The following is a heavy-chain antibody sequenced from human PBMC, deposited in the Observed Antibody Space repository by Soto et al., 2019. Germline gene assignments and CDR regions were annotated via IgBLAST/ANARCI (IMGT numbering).Heavy chain of an antibody. Sequence: QVQLVQSGPEVRKPGASVRLSCATSGYNFNQYYIHWVRQAPGPGLEWMGIINLRGGTTEYAHKFGGRVNVTGDTSTRTAYMELSSLRSEDTAVYFCARGPDDSDVPRWDHWGQGTLITVSS. CDR3: ARGPDDSDVPRWDH. D-gene: IGHD4-17*01. CDR1: GYNFNQYY. V-gene: IGHV1-46*02. CDR2: INLRGGTT. J-gene: IGHJ4*02.